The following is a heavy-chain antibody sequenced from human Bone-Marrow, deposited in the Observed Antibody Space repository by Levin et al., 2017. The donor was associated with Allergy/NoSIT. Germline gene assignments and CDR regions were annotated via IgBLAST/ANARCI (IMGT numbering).Heavy chain of an antibody. CDR3: ARGPVPTIYYFDS. Sequence: GESLKISCAASEFTFSTYWMHWVRQVPGKGLEWVSRINNDGSSTSYADSVKGRFTISRDNAKNTLYLQMNSLRVDDTALYYCARGPVPTIYYFDSWGQGTLVTVSS. J-gene: IGHJ4*02. V-gene: IGHV3-74*01. CDR2: INNDGSST. D-gene: IGHD2-2*01. CDR1: EFTFSTYW.